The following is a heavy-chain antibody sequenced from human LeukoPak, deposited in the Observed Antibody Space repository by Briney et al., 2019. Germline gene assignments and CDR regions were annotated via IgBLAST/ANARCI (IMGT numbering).Heavy chain of an antibody. CDR1: GFTFSSYA. V-gene: IGHV3-23*01. J-gene: IGHJ3*02. CDR2: ISGRGGST. CDR3: AHIVVVTAPYDAFDI. D-gene: IGHD2-21*02. Sequence: GGSLRLSCAASGFTFSSYAMSWVRQAPGKGLEWVSDISGRGGSTHYADSVKGRFTISRDNSKNTLYLQMNSLRAEDTAVYYCAHIVVVTAPYDAFDIWGQGTMVTVSS.